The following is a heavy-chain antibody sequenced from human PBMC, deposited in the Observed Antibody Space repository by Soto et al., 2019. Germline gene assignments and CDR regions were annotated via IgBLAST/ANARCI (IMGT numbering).Heavy chain of an antibody. CDR2: IYYSGST. V-gene: IGHV4-59*01. CDR3: ARGTRFYDTYDY. CDR1: GGSISSYY. Sequence: QVQLQESGPGLVKPSETLSLTCTVSGGSISSYYWSWIRQPPGKGLEWLGYIYYSGSTNYNPSLKSRVTISVDTSKNQFSLKLSSVTAADTAVYYCARGTRFYDTYDYWGQGTLVTVSS. J-gene: IGHJ4*02. D-gene: IGHD3-22*01.